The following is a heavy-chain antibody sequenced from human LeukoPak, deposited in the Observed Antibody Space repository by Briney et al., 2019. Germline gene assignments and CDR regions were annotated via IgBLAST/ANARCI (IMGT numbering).Heavy chain of an antibody. J-gene: IGHJ4*02. V-gene: IGHV3-7*01. CDR2: IKQDGSEK. D-gene: IGHD3-16*01. CDR3: ARSWGSYDY. Sequence: GGALRLSCAASGFNFSSYWMSWVRQAPGKGVERVANIKQDGSEKYYVDSVKGRFTISRDNAKNSLYLQMNSLRAEDTAVYYCARSWGSYDYWGQGTLVTVSS. CDR1: GFNFSSYW.